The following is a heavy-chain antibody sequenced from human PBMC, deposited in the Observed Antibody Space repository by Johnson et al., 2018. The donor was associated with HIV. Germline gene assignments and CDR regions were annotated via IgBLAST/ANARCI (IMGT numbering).Heavy chain of an antibody. V-gene: IGHV3-30*04. CDR3: GMSGVEDAAFDI. J-gene: IGHJ3*02. D-gene: IGHD7-27*01. CDR1: GFTFSSYA. Sequence: QVQLVESGGGVVQPGRSLRLSCAASGFTFSSYAMHWVRQAPGKGLEWVAVISYDGSIKYYVDSVKGRFTISSDNSKNTLYLQMNSLRAEDTVVFYCGMSGVEDAAFDIWGQGTMVTVSS. CDR2: ISYDGSIK.